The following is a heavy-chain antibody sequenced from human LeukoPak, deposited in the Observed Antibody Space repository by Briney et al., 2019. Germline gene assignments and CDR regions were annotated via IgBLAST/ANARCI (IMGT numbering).Heavy chain of an antibody. CDR3: ARAFLGDAVDI. D-gene: IGHD3-3*02. V-gene: IGHV3-13*05. J-gene: IGHJ3*02. CDR2: IGTVGDP. Sequence: GGSLRLSWAASGFPFSRYDIHWVRQATGKGLEWVSAIGTVGDPYYPGSVKGRFTISRENAKNSLYLQMNSLRAGDTAVYYCARAFLGDAVDIWGQGTMVTVSS. CDR1: GFPFSRYD.